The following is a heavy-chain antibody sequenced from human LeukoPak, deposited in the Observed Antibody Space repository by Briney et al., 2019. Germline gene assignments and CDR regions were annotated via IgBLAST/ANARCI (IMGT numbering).Heavy chain of an antibody. CDR1: GLTFSDYY. V-gene: IGHV3-11*04. D-gene: IGHD3-10*01. Sequence: GGSLRLTCAASGLTFSDYYMSWIRKAPGKGLEWVSYISSIVSTKYYADSVKGRFTISRDNAKNSLYLQMNSLRAEDTAVYYCASSTYYLGAGAFDIWGQGTMVTVSS. J-gene: IGHJ3*02. CDR3: ASSTYYLGAGAFDI. CDR2: ISSIVSTK.